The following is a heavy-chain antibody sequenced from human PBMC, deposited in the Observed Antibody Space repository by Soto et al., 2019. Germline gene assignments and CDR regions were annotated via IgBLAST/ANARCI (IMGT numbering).Heavy chain of an antibody. CDR2: IFSSGST. CDR3: VRSSPGYTFKFDT. D-gene: IGHD6-13*01. V-gene: IGHV4-59*01. CDR1: GGSINSYY. Sequence: ETLSLTCTVSGGSINSYYWSWIRQPSGKGLEWIGYIFSSGSTTYNPSLKSRVIISVDTSKNQFSLNLSSVTAADTAVYFCVRSSPGYTFKFDTWGQGTLVTVSS. J-gene: IGHJ5*02.